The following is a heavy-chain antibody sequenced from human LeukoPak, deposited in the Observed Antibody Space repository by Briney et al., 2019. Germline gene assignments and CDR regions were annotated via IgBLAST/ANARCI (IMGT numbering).Heavy chain of an antibody. CDR2: INHSGST. Sequence: SEALSLTCAVYGGSFSGYYWSWIRQPPGKGLEWIGEINHSGSTNYNPSLKSRVTISVDTSKNQFSLKLSSVTAADTAVYYCASEVGAPHYGMDVWGQGTTVTVSS. D-gene: IGHD1-26*01. CDR1: GGSFSGYY. CDR3: ASEVGAPHYGMDV. J-gene: IGHJ6*02. V-gene: IGHV4-34*01.